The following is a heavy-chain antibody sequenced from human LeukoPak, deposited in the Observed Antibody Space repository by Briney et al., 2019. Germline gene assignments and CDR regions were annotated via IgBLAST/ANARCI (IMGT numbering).Heavy chain of an antibody. CDR2: FDPEDGET. Sequence: ASVKVSCKVSGYTLTELSMHWVRQAPGKGLEWMGGFDPEDGETIYAQKFPGRVTMTEDTSTATAYMELSSLRSEDTAVYYCATDPSWSVQLEPNYYYGMDVWGQGTTVTVSS. CDR3: ATDPSWSVQLEPNYYYGMDV. J-gene: IGHJ6*02. D-gene: IGHD1-1*01. V-gene: IGHV1-24*01. CDR1: GYTLTELS.